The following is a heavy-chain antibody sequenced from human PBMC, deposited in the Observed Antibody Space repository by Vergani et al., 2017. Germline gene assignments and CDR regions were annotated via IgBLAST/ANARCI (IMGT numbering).Heavy chain of an antibody. CDR3: ATSSGYSTSWGPFDY. J-gene: IGHJ4*02. CDR1: GGTFSSYA. Sequence: QVQLVQSGAEVKKPGSSVKVSCKASGGTFSSYAISWVRQAPGQGLEWMGWINLNSGGTNSAHQFQGRVTMTRDTSITTAYMEVNSLTSDDTAIYYCATSSGYSTSWGPFDYWGQGTLVTVST. CDR2: INLNSGGT. D-gene: IGHD1-26*01. V-gene: IGHV1-2*02.